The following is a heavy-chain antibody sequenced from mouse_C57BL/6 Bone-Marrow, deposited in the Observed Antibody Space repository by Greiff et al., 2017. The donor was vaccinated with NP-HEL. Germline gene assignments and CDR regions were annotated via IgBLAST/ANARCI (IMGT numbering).Heavy chain of an antibody. CDR2: IDPSDSYT. V-gene: IGHV1-69*01. CDR3: AREGDYDFAMDY. D-gene: IGHD2-4*01. J-gene: IGHJ4*01. CDR1: GYTFTSYW. Sequence: VQLQQPGAELVMPGASVKLSCKASGYTFTSYWMHWVKQRPGQGLEWIGAIDPSDSYTNYNQKFKGKSTLTVDKSSSTAYMQISSLTSEDSAVYYCAREGDYDFAMDYWGQGTSVTVSS.